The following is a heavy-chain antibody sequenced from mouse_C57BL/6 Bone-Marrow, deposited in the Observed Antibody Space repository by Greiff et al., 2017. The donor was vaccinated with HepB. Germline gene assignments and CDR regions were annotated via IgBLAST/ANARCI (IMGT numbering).Heavy chain of an antibody. Sequence: VQLQESGAELARPGASVKLSCKASGYTFTSYGISWVKQSTGQGLEWIGEIYPRSGNTYYNEKLKGKATLTADKSSSTAYMELRSRTSEDSAFYFCARKGLGAMDYWGQGTSVTVSS. J-gene: IGHJ4*01. CDR3: ARKGLGAMDY. CDR1: GYTFTSYG. V-gene: IGHV1-81*01. D-gene: IGHD2-13*01. CDR2: IYPRSGNT.